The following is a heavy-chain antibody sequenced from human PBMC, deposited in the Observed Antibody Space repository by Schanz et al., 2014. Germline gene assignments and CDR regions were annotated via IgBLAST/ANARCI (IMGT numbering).Heavy chain of an antibody. Sequence: QVLLQESGPGVVKPSGTLSLTCAVSGGSIISSTWWGWVRQPPGKGLEWIGYIYHSGNTYFKPSLQSRLAMSVDTAKNQSSLSLSSATAADTAVYYCARDRGYDFSFDPWGQGTLVTVSS. V-gene: IGHV4-4*02. J-gene: IGHJ5*02. CDR2: IYHSGNT. D-gene: IGHD3-3*01. CDR3: ARDRGYDFSFDP. CDR1: GGSIISSTW.